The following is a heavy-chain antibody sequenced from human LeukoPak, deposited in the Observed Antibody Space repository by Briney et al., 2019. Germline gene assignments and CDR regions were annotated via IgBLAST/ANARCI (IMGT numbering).Heavy chain of an antibody. CDR3: AKDLVSYDRSGYFDFDY. D-gene: IGHD3-22*01. CDR2: IRYDGSNK. V-gene: IGHV3-30*02. J-gene: IGHJ4*02. Sequence: GGSLRLSCAASGFTFSSYGMHWVRQAPGKGLGRVALIRYDGSNKYYAESAKSGFTISRDNSKNTLYLHINRPRAEDTALYNSAKDLVSYDRSGYFDFDYWRQGTLVTVSS. CDR1: GFTFSSYG.